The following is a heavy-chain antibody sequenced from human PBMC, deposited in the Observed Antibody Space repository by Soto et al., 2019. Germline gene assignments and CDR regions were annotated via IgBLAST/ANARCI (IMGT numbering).Heavy chain of an antibody. J-gene: IGHJ6*02. CDR1: GGSFSGYY. Sequence: KTSETLSLTCAVYGGSFSGYYWSWIRPPPGKGLEWIGEINHSGSTNYNPSLKSRVTISVDTSKNQFSLKLSSVTAADTAVYYCARGGGDYGDWGGGIYYYYGMDVWGQGTTVTVSS. D-gene: IGHD4-17*01. V-gene: IGHV4-34*01. CDR2: INHSGST. CDR3: ARGGGDYGDWGGGIYYYYGMDV.